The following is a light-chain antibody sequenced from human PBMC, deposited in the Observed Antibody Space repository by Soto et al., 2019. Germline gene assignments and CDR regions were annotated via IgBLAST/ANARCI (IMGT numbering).Light chain of an antibody. CDR2: GAS. CDR3: QQYGSSGT. CDR1: QSVGSY. J-gene: IGKJ1*01. V-gene: IGKV3-20*01. Sequence: EIVLIQSPATLSLSPGERATLSCRASQSVGSYLAWYQQKPGQAPRLLIYGASNRATGIPDRFSGSGSGTDFTLTISRLEPEDFAVYYCQQYGSSGTFGQGTKVDI.